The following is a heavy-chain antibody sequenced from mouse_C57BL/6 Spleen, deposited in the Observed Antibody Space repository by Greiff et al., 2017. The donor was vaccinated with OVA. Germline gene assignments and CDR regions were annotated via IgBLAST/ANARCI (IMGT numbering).Heavy chain of an antibody. CDR2: IRNKANGYTT. Sequence: EVHLVESGGGLVQPGGSLSLSCAASGFTFTDYYMSWVRQPPGKALEWLGFIRNKANGYTTEYSASVKGRFTISRDNSQSILYLQMNALRAEDSATYYCARRDYGSSYYWYFDVWGTGTTVTVSS. V-gene: IGHV7-3*01. CDR1: GFTFTDYY. D-gene: IGHD1-1*01. J-gene: IGHJ1*03. CDR3: ARRDYGSSYYWYFDV.